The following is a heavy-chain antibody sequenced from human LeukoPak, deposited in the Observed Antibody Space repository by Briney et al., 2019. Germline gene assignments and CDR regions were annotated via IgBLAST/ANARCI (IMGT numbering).Heavy chain of an antibody. Sequence: SETLSLTCTVSGGSISSYYWSWIRQPPGKGLEWIGYTYYSGSTNYNPSLKSRVTISVDTSKNQFSLKLSSVTAADTAVYYCAGAYSSNAFDIWGQGTMVTVSS. J-gene: IGHJ3*02. CDR2: TYYSGST. CDR3: AGAYSSNAFDI. D-gene: IGHD6-13*01. V-gene: IGHV4-59*01. CDR1: GGSISSYY.